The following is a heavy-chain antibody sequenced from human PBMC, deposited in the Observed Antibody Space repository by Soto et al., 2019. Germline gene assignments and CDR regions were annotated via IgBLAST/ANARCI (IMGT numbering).Heavy chain of an antibody. Sequence: GGSLRLSCAASGFTFSSYSMNWVRQAPGKGLEWVSAISGSGGSTYYADSVKGRFTISRDNSKNTLYLQMNSLRAEDTAVYYCAKSRGARTGAFDIWGQGTMVTVSS. D-gene: IGHD3-10*01. CDR2: ISGSGGST. V-gene: IGHV3-23*01. J-gene: IGHJ3*02. CDR3: AKSRGARTGAFDI. CDR1: GFTFSSYS.